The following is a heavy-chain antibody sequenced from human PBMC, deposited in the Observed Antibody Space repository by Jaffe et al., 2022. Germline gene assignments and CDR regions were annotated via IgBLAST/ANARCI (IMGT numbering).Heavy chain of an antibody. Sequence: QVQLVESGGGVVQPGGSLRLSCAASGFTFSSYGMHWVRQAPGKGLEWVAFIRYDGSNKYYADSVKGRFTISRDNSKNTLYLQMNSLRAEDTAVYYCANYQSSSLSLDYWGQGTLVTVSS. J-gene: IGHJ4*02. D-gene: IGHD6-6*01. V-gene: IGHV3-30*02. CDR2: IRYDGSNK. CDR1: GFTFSSYG. CDR3: ANYQSSSLSLDY.